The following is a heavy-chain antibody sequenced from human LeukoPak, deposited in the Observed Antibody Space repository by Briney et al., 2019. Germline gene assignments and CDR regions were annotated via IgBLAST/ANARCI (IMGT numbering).Heavy chain of an antibody. CDR1: GGSTSSYY. D-gene: IGHD3-3*01. CDR3: ARVVKDYYDFWSGYYVFDY. V-gene: IGHV4-59*01. CDR2: IYYSGCT. J-gene: IGHJ4*02. Sequence: SETLSLTCTVSGGSTSSYYWSWIRQPPGKGLEWIGYIYYSGCTNYNPSLKSRVTISVDTSKNQFSLKLSSVTAADTAVYYCARVVKDYYDFWSGYYVFDYWGQGTLVTVSS.